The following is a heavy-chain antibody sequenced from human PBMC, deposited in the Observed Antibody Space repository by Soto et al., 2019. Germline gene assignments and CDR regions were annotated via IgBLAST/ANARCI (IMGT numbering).Heavy chain of an antibody. CDR2: IWYDGSNK. CDR3: ARAGRDYGDYGCIYY. Sequence: GGSLRLSCAASGFTFSSYGMHWVRQAPGKGLEWVAVIWYDGSNKYYADSVKGRFTISRDNSKNTLYLQMNSLRAEDTAVYYCARAGRDYGDYGCIYYWGQGTLVTVSS. J-gene: IGHJ4*02. D-gene: IGHD4-17*01. V-gene: IGHV3-33*01. CDR1: GFTFSSYG.